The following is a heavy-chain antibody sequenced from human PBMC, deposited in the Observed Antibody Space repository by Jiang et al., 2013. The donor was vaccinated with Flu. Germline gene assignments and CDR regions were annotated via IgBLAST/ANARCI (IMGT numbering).Heavy chain of an antibody. V-gene: IGHV3-30*09. D-gene: IGHD6-19*01. CDR3: AREIAVADTRYFDY. Sequence: VQLLESGGGVVQPGRSLRLSCEASGFTFSIYGTHWLRQGPGKGLEWVAVIAHDGTYEDHADSVKGRFAISRDNSKNAMYLQMSSLRVEDTAVYYCAREIAVADTRYFDYWGQG. CDR2: IAHDGTYE. J-gene: IGHJ4*02. CDR1: GFTFSIYG.